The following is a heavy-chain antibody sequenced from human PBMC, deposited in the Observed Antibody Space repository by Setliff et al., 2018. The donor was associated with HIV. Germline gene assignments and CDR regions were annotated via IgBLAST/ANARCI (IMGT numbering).Heavy chain of an antibody. J-gene: IGHJ6*02. V-gene: IGHV3-7*01. D-gene: IGHD3-10*01. CDR2: IDRDGSET. Sequence: GGSLRLSCVASRFTFNDYWMSWVRQAPGKGLEWVANIDRDGSETNYVDSGKGRFNIFRDNAKSSMYLQMNSLRVEDTAIYYCARKFRPGHGVDVWGQGTTVTVSS. CDR1: RFTFNDYW. CDR3: ARKFRPGHGVDV.